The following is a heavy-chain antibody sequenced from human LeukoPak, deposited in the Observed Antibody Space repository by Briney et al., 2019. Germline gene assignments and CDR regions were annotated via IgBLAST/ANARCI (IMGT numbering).Heavy chain of an antibody. CDR2: IYHSGST. V-gene: IGHV4-34*01. Sequence: SETLSLTCAVYGGSFSGYYWSWIRQPPGKGLEWIGYIYHSGSTYYNPSLKSRVTISVDRSKNQFSLKLSSVTAADTAVYYCASSIAAAGDFDYWGQGTLVTVSS. CDR3: ASSIAAAGDFDY. D-gene: IGHD6-13*01. CDR1: GGSFSGYY. J-gene: IGHJ4*02.